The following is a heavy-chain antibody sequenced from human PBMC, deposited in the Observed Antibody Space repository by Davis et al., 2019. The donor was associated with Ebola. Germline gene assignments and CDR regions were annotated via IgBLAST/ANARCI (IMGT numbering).Heavy chain of an antibody. J-gene: IGHJ6*02. D-gene: IGHD4-17*01. V-gene: IGHV3-9*01. CDR1: GFTFDDYA. CDR3: AKDSSTTTYYYYGMDV. CDR2: ISWNSGSI. Sequence: GGSLRLSCAASGFTFDDYAMHWVRQAPGKGLEWVSVISWNSGSIGYADSVKGRFTISRDNAKNSLYLQMNSLRAEDTALYYCAKDSSTTTYYYYGMDVWGQGTTVTVSS.